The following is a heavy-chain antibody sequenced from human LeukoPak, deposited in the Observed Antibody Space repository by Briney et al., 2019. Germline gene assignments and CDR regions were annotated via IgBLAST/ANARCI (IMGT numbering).Heavy chain of an antibody. V-gene: IGHV6-1*01. CDR1: GDSVSSNSAA. J-gene: IGHJ5*02. CDR3: ARVIAARLEDGFGWFDP. CDR2: TYYRSKWYN. D-gene: IGHD6-6*01. Sequence: SQTLSLTCAISGDSVSSNSAAWTWIRQSPSRGLEWLGRTYYRSKWYNDYAVSVKSRITINPDTSKNQFSLQLNSVTPEDTAVYHCARVIAARLEDGFGWFDPWGQGTLVTVSS.